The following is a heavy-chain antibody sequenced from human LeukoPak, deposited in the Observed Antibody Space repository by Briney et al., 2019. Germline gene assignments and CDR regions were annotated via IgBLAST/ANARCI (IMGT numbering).Heavy chain of an antibody. D-gene: IGHD2-2*01. CDR1: GASITNDDYY. CDR2: TYFSGST. J-gene: IGHJ5*02. V-gene: IGHV4-31*03. Sequence: PSETLSLTCTVSGASITNDDYYWSWIRQHPGKGLEWIGYTYFSGSTYYNPTLKSRASVSVDTSKSQFSLRLTSVTAADTAVYYCARRAPFSNWFDPWGQGTLVIVSS. CDR3: ARRAPFSNWFDP.